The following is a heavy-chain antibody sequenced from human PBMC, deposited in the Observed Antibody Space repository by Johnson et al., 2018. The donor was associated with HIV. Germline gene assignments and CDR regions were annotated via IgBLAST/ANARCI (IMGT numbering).Heavy chain of an antibody. CDR2: ISYDGSNK. D-gene: IGHD6-6*01. V-gene: IGHV3-30*04. J-gene: IGHJ3*02. CDR3: ARDRGSSSLDAFDI. Sequence: QVQLVESGGGVVQPGRSLRLSCAASGFTFSSYAMHWVRQAPGKGLEWVAVISYDGSNKYYADSVKGRFTISRDNSKNTVYLQMNSLRAEDTAVYYCARDRGSSSLDAFDIWGQGTMVTVSS. CDR1: GFTFSSYA.